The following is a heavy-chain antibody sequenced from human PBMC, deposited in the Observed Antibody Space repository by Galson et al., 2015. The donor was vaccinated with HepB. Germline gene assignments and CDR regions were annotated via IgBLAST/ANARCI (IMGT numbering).Heavy chain of an antibody. CDR1: GDSVSSNSAA. D-gene: IGHD3-10*01. Sequence: CAISGDSVSSNSAAWNWIRQSPSRGLEWLGRTYYRSKWYNDYAVSVKSRITINPGTSKNQFSLQLNSVTPEDTAVYYCARAVDVLLWFGERIAGAFDIWGQGTMVTVSS. CDR2: TYYRSKWYN. V-gene: IGHV6-1*01. J-gene: IGHJ3*02. CDR3: ARAVDVLLWFGERIAGAFDI.